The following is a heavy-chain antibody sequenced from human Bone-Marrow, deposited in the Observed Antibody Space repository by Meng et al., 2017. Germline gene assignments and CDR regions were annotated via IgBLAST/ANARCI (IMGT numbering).Heavy chain of an antibody. CDR3: ARDSTSAYADS. CDR2: INPNSGGT. D-gene: IGHD5-12*01. V-gene: IGHV1-2*06. CDR1: GYTFTGYY. J-gene: IGHJ4*02. Sequence: QVQLVQSGAEVKKPGALVKVSCKASGYTFTGYYINWVRQAPGQGLEWMGRINPNSGGTNYAQNFQGRVTMTRDTSISTVYMELSRLTSDDTAVYYCARDSTSAYADSWGQGTLVTVSS.